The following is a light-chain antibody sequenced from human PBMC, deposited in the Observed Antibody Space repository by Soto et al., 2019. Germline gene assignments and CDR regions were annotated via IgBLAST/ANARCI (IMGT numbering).Light chain of an antibody. CDR2: AAS. CDR1: QGISSY. Sequence: AIRMTQSPSSFSASTGDRVTITCRASQGISSYLAWYQQKPGKAPKLLIYAASTLQSGVPSRFSGSGSGTDFTLTISCLQSEDFATYYCQQYYSYPQTFVQGTKV. CDR3: QQYYSYPQT. J-gene: IGKJ1*01. V-gene: IGKV1-8*01.